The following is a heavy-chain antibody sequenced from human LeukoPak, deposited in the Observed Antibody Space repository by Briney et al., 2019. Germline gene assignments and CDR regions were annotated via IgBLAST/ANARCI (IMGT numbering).Heavy chain of an antibody. V-gene: IGHV1-69*01. CDR1: GGTLSTFP. D-gene: IGHD2-2*01. Sequence: GSSVKVSCKTSGGTLSTFPINWVRQPPGQGLEWVGGTIPIFGTANYTQKLQGRVTISADPSTGTAYMELSDLRSEDTAVYYCASRHCSSTSCFLITYWYFDLWGRGTLVTVSA. CDR3: ASRHCSSTSCFLITYWYFDL. CDR2: TIPIFGTA. J-gene: IGHJ2*01.